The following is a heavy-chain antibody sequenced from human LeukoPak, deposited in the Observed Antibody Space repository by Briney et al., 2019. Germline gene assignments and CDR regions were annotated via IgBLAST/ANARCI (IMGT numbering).Heavy chain of an antibody. V-gene: IGHV4-59*01. CDR3: ARDDRYSSSSGYFQH. Sequence: KSSETLSLTSTVSGGSISSYYWSWIRQPPGKGLEWIGYIYYSGSTNYNPSLKSRVTISVDTSKNQFSLKLSSVTAADTAVYYCARDDRYSSSSGYFQHWGQGTLVTVSS. CDR1: GGSISSYY. D-gene: IGHD6-6*01. J-gene: IGHJ1*01. CDR2: IYYSGST.